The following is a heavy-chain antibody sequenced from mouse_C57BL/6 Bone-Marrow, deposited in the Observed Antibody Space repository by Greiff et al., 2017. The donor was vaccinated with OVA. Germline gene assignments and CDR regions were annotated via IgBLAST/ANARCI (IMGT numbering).Heavy chain of an antibody. V-gene: IGHV5-12*01. Sequence: EVQRVESGGGLVQPGGSLKLSCAASGFTFSDYYMYWVRQTPEKRLEWVAYISNGGGSTYYPDTVKGRFTISRDNAKNTLYLQMSRLKSEDTAMYYCARLTVVAPMDYWGQGTSVTVSS. CDR3: ARLTVVAPMDY. J-gene: IGHJ4*01. CDR2: ISNGGGST. D-gene: IGHD1-1*01. CDR1: GFTFSDYY.